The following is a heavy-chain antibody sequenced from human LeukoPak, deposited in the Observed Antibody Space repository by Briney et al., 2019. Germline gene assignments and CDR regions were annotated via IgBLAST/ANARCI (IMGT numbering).Heavy chain of an antibody. CDR2: INPADSEI. CDR1: GYSFTNSW. V-gene: IGHV5-51*01. Sequence: GESLKISCKGSGYSFTNSWVGWVRQMPGKGLELMGIINPADSEIRYSPSFQGQVTISVDKSISTAYLQWSSLKASDTAMYYCSRQGCTTTSCHTIDSWGQGTLVTVSS. CDR3: SRQGCTTTSCHTIDS. D-gene: IGHD2-2*02. J-gene: IGHJ4*02.